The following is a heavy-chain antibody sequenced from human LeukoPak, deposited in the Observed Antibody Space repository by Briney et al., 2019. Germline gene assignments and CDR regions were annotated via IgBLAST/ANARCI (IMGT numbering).Heavy chain of an antibody. D-gene: IGHD3-10*01. CDR3: AKAAVIGDRAGGHI. Sequence: GGSLRLSCAASGFTFSSYALSWVRQAPGKGLEWVSAISGSGGYTYYADSVKGRFTISRDNSKNTLYLQMNSLRAEDTAVYYCAKAAVIGDRAGGHIWGQGTMVTVSS. CDR2: ISGSGGYT. J-gene: IGHJ3*02. CDR1: GFTFSSYA. V-gene: IGHV3-23*01.